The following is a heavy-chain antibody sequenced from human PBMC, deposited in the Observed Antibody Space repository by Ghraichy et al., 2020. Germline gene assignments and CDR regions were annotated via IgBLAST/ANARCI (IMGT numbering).Heavy chain of an antibody. J-gene: IGHJ6*03. V-gene: IGHV3-33*01. D-gene: IGHD3-3*01. Sequence: GGSLRLSCAASGFTFSSYGMHWVRQAPGKGLEWVAVIWYDGSNKYYADSMKGRFTISRDNSKNTLYLQMNSLRAEDTAVYYCARDGTTYYDFWSGYFYYYYYYMDVWGKGTTVTVSS. CDR1: GFTFSSYG. CDR2: IWYDGSNK. CDR3: ARDGTTYYDFWSGYFYYYYYYMDV.